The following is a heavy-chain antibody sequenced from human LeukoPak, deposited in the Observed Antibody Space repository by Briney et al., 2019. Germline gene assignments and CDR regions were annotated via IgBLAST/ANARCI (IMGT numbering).Heavy chain of an antibody. V-gene: IGHV4-34*01. J-gene: IGHJ5*02. CDR3: ARESGSYLWRSWLNP. CDR2: INHSGST. CDR1: SGSFTDYY. D-gene: IGHD3-16*01. Sequence: IPSETLSLTCAVYSGSFTDYYWIWIRQPPGKGLEWIGEINHSGSTNYSPSLRSRVTISLDTSRNQFSLKLNSVTAADTAVYYCARESGSYLWRSWLNPWGQGTLVTVSS.